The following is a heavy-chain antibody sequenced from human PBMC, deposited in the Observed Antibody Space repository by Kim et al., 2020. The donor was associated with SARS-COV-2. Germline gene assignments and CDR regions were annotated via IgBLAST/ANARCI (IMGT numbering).Heavy chain of an antibody. CDR2: ISWNSGSI. D-gene: IGHD4-17*01. J-gene: IGHJ4*02. CDR3: AKGRDYGGNHFDY. Sequence: GGSLRLSCAASGFTFDDYAMHWVRQAPGKGLEWVSGISWNSGSIGYADSVKGRFTISRDNAKNSLYLQMNSLRAEDTALYYCAKGRDYGGNHFDYWGQGTLVTVSS. V-gene: IGHV3-9*01. CDR1: GFTFDDYA.